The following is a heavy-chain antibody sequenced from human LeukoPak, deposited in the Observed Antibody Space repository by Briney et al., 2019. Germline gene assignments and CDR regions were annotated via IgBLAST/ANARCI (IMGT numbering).Heavy chain of an antibody. CDR1: GGSISSSNW. V-gene: IGHV4/OR15-8*01. CDR3: ARAGRIFDP. CDR2: IYHTGSA. Sequence: SETLSLTCAVSGGSISSSNWWGWVRQPPEKGLEWIGKIYHTGSAYYNPSLKSRVTISVDKSNNQFSLGLSSVTAADTAVYYCARAGRIFDPWGQGTLVTVSS. J-gene: IGHJ5*02. D-gene: IGHD1-26*01.